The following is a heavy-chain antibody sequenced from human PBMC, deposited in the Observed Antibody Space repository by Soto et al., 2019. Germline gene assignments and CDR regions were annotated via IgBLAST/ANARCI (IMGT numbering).Heavy chain of an antibody. V-gene: IGHV3-66*01. CDR2: IYSGGST. J-gene: IGHJ4*02. D-gene: IGHD3-16*01. CDR3: AGPRVWKHPTGY. Sequence: GGSLRLSCAASGFTVSSNYMSWVRQAPGKGLEWVSVIYSGGSTYYADSVKGRFTISRDNSKNTLYLQMNSLRAEDTAVYYCAGPRVWKHPTGYWGQGTLVTVSS. CDR1: GFTVSSNY.